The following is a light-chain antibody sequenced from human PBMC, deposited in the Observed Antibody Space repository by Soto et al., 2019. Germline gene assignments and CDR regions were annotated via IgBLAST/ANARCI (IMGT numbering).Light chain of an antibody. J-gene: IGLJ3*02. Sequence: QAVVTQPASVSGSPGQSITISCTGTGSDIGGYNYVSWYQQHPGKAPKLILYEVKYRPSGVSDRFSGSKSGITASLTISGLQAEDEADYYCSSYTSSTTLVIGGGTKLTVL. CDR2: EVK. V-gene: IGLV2-14*03. CDR1: GSDIGGYNY. CDR3: SSYTSSTTLV.